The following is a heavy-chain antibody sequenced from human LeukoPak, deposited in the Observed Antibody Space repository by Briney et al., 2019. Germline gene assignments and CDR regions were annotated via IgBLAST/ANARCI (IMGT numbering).Heavy chain of an antibody. Sequence: GGSLRLSCAASGFTFSSYAMSWVRQAPGKGLEWVSAISGSGGSTYYADSVKGRFTISRDNSKNTLYLQMNSLRAEDAAVYHCAKEGGDSNSWYHFDYWGQGTLVTVSS. D-gene: IGHD6-13*01. CDR1: GFTFSSYA. V-gene: IGHV3-23*01. CDR3: AKEGGDSNSWYHFDY. J-gene: IGHJ4*02. CDR2: ISGSGGST.